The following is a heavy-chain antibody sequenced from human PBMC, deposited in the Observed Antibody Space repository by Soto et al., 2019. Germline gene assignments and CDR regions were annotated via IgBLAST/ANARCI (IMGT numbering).Heavy chain of an antibody. D-gene: IGHD2-15*01. Sequence: GGSLRLSCAASGFTFSSYWMSWVRQAPGKGLEWVANIKQNGGEKYYVDSVKGRFTISRDNAKNTLYLQMNSLRAEDTAVYYSAKDRYCSGGSCYLYFDDWGQGTLVTVSS. CDR1: GFTFSSYW. CDR2: IKQNGGEK. J-gene: IGHJ4*02. CDR3: AKDRYCSGGSCYLYFDD. V-gene: IGHV3-7*05.